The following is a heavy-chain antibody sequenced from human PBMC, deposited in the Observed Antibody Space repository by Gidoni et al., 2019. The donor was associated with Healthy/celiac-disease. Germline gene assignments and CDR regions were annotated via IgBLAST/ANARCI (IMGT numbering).Heavy chain of an antibody. Sequence: QVQLQQWGAGLLKPSETLSLTCAVYGGSFSGYYWSGIRQPPGKGLEWIGEINHSGSTNYNPSLKSRVTISVDTSKNQFSLKLSSVTAADTAVYYCARGVEYDSSGSRYYFDYWGQGTLVTVSS. J-gene: IGHJ4*02. CDR2: INHSGST. CDR3: ARGVEYDSSGSRYYFDY. V-gene: IGHV4-34*01. CDR1: GGSFSGYY. D-gene: IGHD3-22*01.